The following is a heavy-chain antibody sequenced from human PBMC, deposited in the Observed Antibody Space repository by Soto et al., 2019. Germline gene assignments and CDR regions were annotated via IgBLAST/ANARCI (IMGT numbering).Heavy chain of an antibody. J-gene: IGHJ4*02. CDR1: GGTFISDA. D-gene: IGHD3-22*01. Sequence: QVLVVQSEAEVKNAGSSVNVSCKASGGTFISDAVTWVRQAPGQGLEWMGGVIPMFPKANYAQKFQGRASITADKSTSTVYMELHTLKSEDTALYFCARCHSDSSCPGYPDSWGEGTLGTVTS. CDR3: ARCHSDSSCPGYPDS. CDR2: VIPMFPKA. V-gene: IGHV1-69*06.